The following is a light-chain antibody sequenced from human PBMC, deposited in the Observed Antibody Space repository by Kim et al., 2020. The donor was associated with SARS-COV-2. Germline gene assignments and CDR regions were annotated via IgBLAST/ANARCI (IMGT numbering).Light chain of an antibody. Sequence: EIVLTQSPATLSLSPGERATLSCRASQSVSRYLAWYQQKPGQAPRLLIHDISNRATGIPARFSGSGSGTDFTLTISSLEPEDFAVYYCQQRSNWPLTFGGGTKVDIK. CDR3: QQRSNWPLT. J-gene: IGKJ4*01. V-gene: IGKV3-11*01. CDR2: DIS. CDR1: QSVSRY.